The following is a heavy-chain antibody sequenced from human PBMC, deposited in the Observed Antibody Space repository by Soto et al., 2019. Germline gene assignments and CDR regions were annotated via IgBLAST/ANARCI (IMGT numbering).Heavy chain of an antibody. CDR1: VFTCSRSW. Sequence: GGTLRLSCAVSVFTCSRSWMGWVRQAPGRGLEWVANIQQDGSEKYYVDSVKGRFTMSKDNVKNSLYLQMNSLGAEDTAVYYCARVRYGGYSYYFDYWGQGALVTVSS. V-gene: IGHV3-7*03. CDR3: ARVRYGGYSYYFDY. D-gene: IGHD4-17*01. J-gene: IGHJ4*02. CDR2: IQQDGSEK.